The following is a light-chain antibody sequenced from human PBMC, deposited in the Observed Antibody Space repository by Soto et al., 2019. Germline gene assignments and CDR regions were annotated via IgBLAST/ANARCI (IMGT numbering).Light chain of an antibody. CDR3: QQYDNWPFT. V-gene: IGKV3-15*01. CDR2: GAS. CDR1: QSVSSK. Sequence: EVVMTQSPATLSVSPGEGATLSCRASQSVSSKLAWYQQKPGQAPRLLIYGASTRATGIPARFSGSESGTEFALTISSLQSEDFAVYYCQQYDNWPFTFGPGTKVDIK. J-gene: IGKJ3*01.